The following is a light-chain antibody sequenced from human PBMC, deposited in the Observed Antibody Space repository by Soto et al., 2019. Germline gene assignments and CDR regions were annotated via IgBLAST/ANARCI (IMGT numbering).Light chain of an antibody. J-gene: IGKJ5*01. CDR3: QHYQSGHPIT. CDR2: GAS. CDR1: QSVGTR. V-gene: IGKV3-20*01. Sequence: EILPTQSPNTLSLSPGEIATLSCRAAQSVGTRLAWYQHKTGQAPRLLISGASSRATGIPDRFTGSGSETSFTLTISRLEPEDFALYYCQHYQSGHPITFGQGTRLEIK.